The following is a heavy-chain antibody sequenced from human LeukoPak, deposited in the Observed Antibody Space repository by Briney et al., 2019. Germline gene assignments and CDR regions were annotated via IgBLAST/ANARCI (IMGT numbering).Heavy chain of an antibody. Sequence: PSETLSLTCTVSGGSISSSSYYWGWIRQPPGKGLEWIGSIYYSGSTYYKPSLKSRVTISVDTSKNQFSLKLSSVTAADTAVYYCARGGNKWFGELRRFDPWGQGTLVTVSS. D-gene: IGHD3-10*01. CDR1: GGSISSSSYY. CDR3: ARGGNKWFGELRRFDP. J-gene: IGHJ5*02. CDR2: IYYSGST. V-gene: IGHV4-39*07.